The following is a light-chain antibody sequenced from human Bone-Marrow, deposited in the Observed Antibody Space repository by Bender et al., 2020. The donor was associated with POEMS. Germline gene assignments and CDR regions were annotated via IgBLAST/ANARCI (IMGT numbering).Light chain of an antibody. Sequence: SFVLTQPPSVSVAPGQTARMTCEKNRIGTKAVHWYQQKPGQAPVLVVYDDADRPSGVPDRFSGSKSGNTASLTVSGLQAEDEADYYCNSYTRSTTLVVFGGGTKLTVL. J-gene: IGLJ2*01. V-gene: IGLV3-21*02. CDR1: RIGTKA. CDR2: DDA. CDR3: NSYTRSTTLVV.